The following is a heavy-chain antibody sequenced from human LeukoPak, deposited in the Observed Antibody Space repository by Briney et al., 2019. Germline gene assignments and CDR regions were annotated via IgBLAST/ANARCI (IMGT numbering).Heavy chain of an antibody. CDR3: ARVGYYYDSSADEGYFDY. J-gene: IGHJ4*02. V-gene: IGHV1-69*05. Sequence: SVKVSCKASGGTFSSYAISWVRQAPGQGLEWMGRIIHIFGTANYAQKFQGRVTITTDESTSTAYMELSSLRSEDTAVYYCARVGYYYDSSADEGYFDYWGQGTLVTVSS. CDR2: IIHIFGTA. D-gene: IGHD3-22*01. CDR1: GGTFSSYA.